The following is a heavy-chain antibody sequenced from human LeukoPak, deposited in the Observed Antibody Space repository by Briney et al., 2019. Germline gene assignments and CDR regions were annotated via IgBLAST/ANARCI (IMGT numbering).Heavy chain of an antibody. D-gene: IGHD3-10*01. CDR3: AREQLLWFGELLGAFDY. Sequence: PGGSLRLSCAASGFTFSSYEVNWVRQAPGKGLEWVSYISSSGSTIYYADSVKGRFTISRDNAKNSLYLQMNSLRAEDTAVYYCAREQLLWFGELLGAFDYWGQGTLVTVSS. CDR2: ISSSGSTI. V-gene: IGHV3-48*03. CDR1: GFTFSSYE. J-gene: IGHJ4*02.